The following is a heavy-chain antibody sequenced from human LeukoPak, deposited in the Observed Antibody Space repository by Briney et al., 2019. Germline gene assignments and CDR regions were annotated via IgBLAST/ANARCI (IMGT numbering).Heavy chain of an antibody. D-gene: IGHD3-10*02. CDR1: GFTFSSYW. CDR3: AELGITMIGGV. Sequence: GGSLRLSCAVSGFTFSSYWMSWVRQVPGKGLEWVSYISSSGSTIYYADSVKGRFTISRDNAKNSLYLQMNSLRAEDTAVYYCAELGITMIGGVWGKGTTVTISS. J-gene: IGHJ6*04. CDR2: ISSSGSTI. V-gene: IGHV3-48*03.